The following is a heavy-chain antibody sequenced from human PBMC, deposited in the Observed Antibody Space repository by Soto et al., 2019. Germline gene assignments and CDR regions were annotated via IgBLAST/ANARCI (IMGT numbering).Heavy chain of an antibody. CDR3: ASKPSDYGDYGWFDP. CDR2: IIPIFGTA. V-gene: IGHV1-69*01. CDR1: GGTFSSYA. J-gene: IGHJ5*02. D-gene: IGHD4-17*01. Sequence: QVQLVQSGAEVKKPGSSVKVSCKASGGTFSSYAISWVRQAPGQGLEWMGGIIPIFGTANYAQEFQGRVTITADESTSTAYMELSSLRSEDTAVYYCASKPSDYGDYGWFDPWGQGTLVTVSS.